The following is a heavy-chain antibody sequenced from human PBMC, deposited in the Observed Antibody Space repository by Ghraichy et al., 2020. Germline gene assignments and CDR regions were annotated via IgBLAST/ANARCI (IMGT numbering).Heavy chain of an antibody. V-gene: IGHV3-30-3*01. CDR3: ARDGEQFFGSRGIGYFTY. J-gene: IGHJ1*01. CDR2: VSYEGAYQ. Sequence: GGSLRLSCAASGVTFAKYALHWVRQAPGKGLEWVAVVSYEGAYQYYADFVKGRFTISRDDSRDTLYLEMTNLRPDDTAVYYCARDGEQFFGSRGIGYFTYWGLGTMVTVSS. CDR1: GVTFAKYA. D-gene: IGHD2/OR15-2a*01.